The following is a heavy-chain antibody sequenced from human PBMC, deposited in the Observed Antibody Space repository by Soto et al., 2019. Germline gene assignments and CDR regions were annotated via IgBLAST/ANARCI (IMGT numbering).Heavy chain of an antibody. CDR2: IKSKTDGETT. D-gene: IGHD6-13*01. V-gene: IGHV3-15*01. CDR1: GFTFSNAW. J-gene: IGHJ4*02. CDR3: TRGAPSGTFYDY. Sequence: EGQLVEAGGGLVTPGWSLRLSCAASGFTFSNAWMTWVRQAPGKGLAWIGRIKSKTDGETTDYAAPVKGRFTISRDDSTNTLYLQMSSLKTEDTAFYYCTRGAPSGTFYDYWGQGTLVTVSS.